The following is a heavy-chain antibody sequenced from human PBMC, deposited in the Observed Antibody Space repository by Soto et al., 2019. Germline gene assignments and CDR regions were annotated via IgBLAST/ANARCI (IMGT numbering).Heavy chain of an antibody. D-gene: IGHD6-6*01. CDR1: GFTFSSYG. V-gene: IGHV3-30*18. CDR2: ISYDGSNK. Sequence: GGFLRLSCAASGFTFSSYGMHWVRQAPGKGLEWVAVISYDGSNKYYADSVKGRFTISRDNSKNTLYLQMNSLRAEDTAVYYCAKDREQLGPESVYYFDYWGQGTLVTVSS. J-gene: IGHJ4*02. CDR3: AKDREQLGPESVYYFDY.